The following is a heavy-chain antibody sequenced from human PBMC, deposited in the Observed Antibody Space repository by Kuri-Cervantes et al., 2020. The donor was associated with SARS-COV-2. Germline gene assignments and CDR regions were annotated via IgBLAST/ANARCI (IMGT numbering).Heavy chain of an antibody. CDR2: IIPMFGVI. D-gene: IGHD5-24*01. CDR1: GGPFSKFT. J-gene: IGHJ4*02. Sequence: SVKVSCKASGGPFSKFTINWVRQAPGQGLEWMGGIIPMFGVISYAQKFQGRVTITADESTSTSYMELGSLRSDDTAVYYFARNLGAGDGYNRGFDYWGQGTLVTVSS. V-gene: IGHV1-69*13. CDR3: ARNLGAGDGYNRGFDY.